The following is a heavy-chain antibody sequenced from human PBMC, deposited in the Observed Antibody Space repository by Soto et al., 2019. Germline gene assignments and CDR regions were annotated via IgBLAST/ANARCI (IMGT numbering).Heavy chain of an antibody. CDR2: IYYSGST. CDR3: RLVPPGGDFDY. Sequence: PSETLSLTCTVSGGSISSYYWSWIRQPPGKELEWIGYIYYSGSTNYNPSLKSRVTISVDTSKNQFSLKLSSVTAADTAVYYCRLVPPGGDFDYWGQGALVTVSS. D-gene: IGHD3-10*01. CDR1: GGSISSYY. J-gene: IGHJ4*02. V-gene: IGHV4-59*08.